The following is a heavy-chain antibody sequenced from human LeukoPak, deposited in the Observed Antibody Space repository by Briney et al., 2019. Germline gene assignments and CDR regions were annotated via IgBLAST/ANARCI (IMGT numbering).Heavy chain of an antibody. D-gene: IGHD2-8*01. Sequence: GGSLRLSCAASGFTFSSYAMSWVRQAPGKGLEWVSGISGSGRNTYYADSVKGRFTISRDNSKNTLYLQMNSLRAEDTAVYYCAKVAYCTNGVCYYYCYMDVWGKGTTVTVSS. J-gene: IGHJ6*03. CDR3: AKVAYCTNGVCYYYCYMDV. CDR1: GFTFSSYA. CDR2: ISGSGRNT. V-gene: IGHV3-23*01.